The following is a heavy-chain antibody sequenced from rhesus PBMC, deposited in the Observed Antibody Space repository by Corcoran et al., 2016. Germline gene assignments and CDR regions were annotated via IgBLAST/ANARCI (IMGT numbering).Heavy chain of an antibody. CDR1: GGSISSSY. V-gene: IGHV4-169*01. J-gene: IGHJ4*01. CDR3: ARPDWGDFDY. Sequence: QLQLQESGPGLVKPSETLSVTCAVSGGSISSSYWSWIRQAPGKGLEWIGYIYGSGSSTNYNPSRKSRVTISIDTSKNQFSRKLSSVTAADTAVYYCARPDWGDFDYWGQGVLVTVSS. D-gene: IGHD3-34*01. CDR2: IYGSGSST.